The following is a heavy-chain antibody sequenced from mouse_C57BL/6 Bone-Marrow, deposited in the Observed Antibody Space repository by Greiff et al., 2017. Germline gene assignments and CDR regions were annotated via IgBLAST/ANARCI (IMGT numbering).Heavy chain of an antibody. Sequence: QVQLQQPGAELVRPGSSVKLSCKASGYTFTSYWMHWVKQRPIQGLEWIGNIDPSDSETHYNQKFKDKATLTVDKSSSTAYMQLSSLTSEDSAVYYCARCDYASMDYWGQGTSVTVSS. D-gene: IGHD2-4*01. V-gene: IGHV1-52*01. CDR3: ARCDYASMDY. CDR1: GYTFTSYW. J-gene: IGHJ4*01. CDR2: IDPSDSET.